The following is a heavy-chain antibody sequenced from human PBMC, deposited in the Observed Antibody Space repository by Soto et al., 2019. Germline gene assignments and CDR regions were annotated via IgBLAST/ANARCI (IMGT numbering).Heavy chain of an antibody. V-gene: IGHV4-59*01. D-gene: IGHD1-26*01. CDR3: ARARYYGAKNDF. J-gene: IGHJ4*02. CDR2: IYSSGST. Sequence: PSETLSLTCTVSCDSISGYYWSWIRQPPGKRPEWLGCIYSSGSTKYNPSLRSRVTLSIDTPRSQFSLRLNSVTAADTAVYYCARARYYGAKNDFWGQGTRVTVSS. CDR1: CDSISGYY.